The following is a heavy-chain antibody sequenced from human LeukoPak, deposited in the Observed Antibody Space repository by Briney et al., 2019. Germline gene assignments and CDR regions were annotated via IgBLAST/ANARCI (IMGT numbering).Heavy chain of an antibody. CDR3: ARQGGYNFGNFDY. CDR1: GGSISSSSYS. J-gene: IGHJ4*02. D-gene: IGHD5-18*01. CDR2: AFYSGST. V-gene: IGHV4-39*01. Sequence: LSETLSLTCIVSGGSISSSSYSWGWIRQPPRKGLEWIGRAFYSGSTYYNPSLMSRLTISVDTSKSQFSLKLSSVSAADTAVYYCARQGGYNFGNFDYWGQGTLVTVSS.